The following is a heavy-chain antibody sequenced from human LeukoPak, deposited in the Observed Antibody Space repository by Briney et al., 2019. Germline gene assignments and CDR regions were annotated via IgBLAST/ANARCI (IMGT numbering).Heavy chain of an antibody. CDR2: IWYDGSRK. CDR3: ARDGGSGIDY. Sequence: QPGGSLKLSCAASGFSLTTYGTPWLRQAPGKGLEWVAVIWYDGSRKFYGDSVKGRFTVSRDTFENTMYLQMNSLRVEDTAVYYCARDGGSGIDYWGQGTLVTVSS. D-gene: IGHD3-10*01. CDR1: GFSLTTYG. J-gene: IGHJ4*02. V-gene: IGHV3-33*01.